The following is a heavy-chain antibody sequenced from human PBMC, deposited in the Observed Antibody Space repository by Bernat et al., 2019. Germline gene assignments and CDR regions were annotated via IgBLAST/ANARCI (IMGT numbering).Heavy chain of an antibody. V-gene: IGHV3-30-3*01. CDR3: ARDGAAGGFYWYFDL. CDR1: GFTFSSYW. Sequence: VQLVESGGGLVQPGGSLRLSCAASGFTFSSYWMHWVRQAPGKGLEWVAVISYDGSNKYYADSVKGRFTISRDNSKNTLYLQMNSLRAEDTAVYYCARDGAAGGFYWYFDLWGRGTLVTVSS. CDR2: ISYDGSNK. D-gene: IGHD6-13*01. J-gene: IGHJ2*01.